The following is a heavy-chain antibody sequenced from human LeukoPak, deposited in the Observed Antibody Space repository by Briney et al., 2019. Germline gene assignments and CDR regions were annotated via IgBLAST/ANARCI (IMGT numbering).Heavy chain of an antibody. CDR3: ARDNGGIGIVATIYYYYGMDA. Sequence: GGSLRLSCAASGFTFSDYYMSWIRQAPGKGLEWVSYISSSGSTIYYADSVKGRFTISRDNAKNSLYLQMNSLRAEDTAVYYCARDNGGIGIVATIYYYYGMDAWGQGTTVTVSS. CDR1: GFTFSDYY. CDR2: ISSSGSTI. J-gene: IGHJ6*02. V-gene: IGHV3-11*01. D-gene: IGHD5-12*01.